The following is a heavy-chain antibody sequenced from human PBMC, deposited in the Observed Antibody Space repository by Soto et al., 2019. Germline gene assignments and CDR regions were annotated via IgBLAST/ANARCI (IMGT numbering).Heavy chain of an antibody. D-gene: IGHD2-21*01. V-gene: IGHV4-4*02. Sequence: QVYLQQSGPGLVKPSGTLSLTCAVSGDSISSTHWWTWVRQTPGKGLEWIGEVYHSGSTSYNPSLXRXVXIXXDKSTNQFSLKLTAVTAADTAVYHCSTLPPRIVVTVLPIPTWGQGTLVSVSS. CDR1: GDSISSTHW. CDR3: STLPPRIVVTVLPIPT. CDR2: VYHSGST. J-gene: IGHJ5*02.